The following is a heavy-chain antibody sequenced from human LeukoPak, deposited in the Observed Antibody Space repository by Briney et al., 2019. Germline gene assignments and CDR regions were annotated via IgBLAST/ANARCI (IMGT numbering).Heavy chain of an antibody. V-gene: IGHV3-33*01. Sequence: RTGGSLRLSCAASGFTFSSYGMHWVRQAPGKGLEWVAVIWYDGSNKYYADSVKGRFTISRDNSKNTLYLQMNSLRAKDTAVYYCARDVYSSSWYGYYYYYMDVWGKGTTVTVSS. D-gene: IGHD6-13*01. CDR1: GFTFSSYG. J-gene: IGHJ6*03. CDR2: IWYDGSNK. CDR3: ARDVYSSSWYGYYYYYMDV.